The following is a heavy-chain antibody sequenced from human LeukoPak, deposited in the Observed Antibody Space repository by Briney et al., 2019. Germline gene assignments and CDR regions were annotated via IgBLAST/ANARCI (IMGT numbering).Heavy chain of an antibody. J-gene: IGHJ4*02. V-gene: IGHV3-23*01. CDR1: GFTFSSYA. CDR3: AKGRELGILGSCFDY. D-gene: IGHD7-27*01. Sequence: GGSLRLSCAASGFTFSSYAMSWVRQAPGKGLEWVSAISGSGGSTYYADSVKGRFTISRDNSKNTLYLQMNSLRAEDTAVYYCAKGRELGILGSCFDYWGQGTLVTVSS. CDR2: ISGSGGST.